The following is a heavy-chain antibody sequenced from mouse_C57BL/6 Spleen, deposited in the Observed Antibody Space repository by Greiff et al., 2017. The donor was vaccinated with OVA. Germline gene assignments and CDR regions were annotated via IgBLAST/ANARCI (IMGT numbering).Heavy chain of an antibody. D-gene: IGHD2-5*01. CDR3: ARSGSNPVAY. V-gene: IGHV5-17*01. CDR2: ISSGSSTI. CDR1: GFTFSDYG. Sequence: EVNLVESGGGLVKPGGSLKLSCAASGFTFSDYGMHWVRQAPEKGLEWVAYISSGSSTIYYADTVKGRFTISRDNAKNTLFLQMTSLRSEDTAMYYCARSGSNPVAYWGQGTLVTVSA. J-gene: IGHJ3*01.